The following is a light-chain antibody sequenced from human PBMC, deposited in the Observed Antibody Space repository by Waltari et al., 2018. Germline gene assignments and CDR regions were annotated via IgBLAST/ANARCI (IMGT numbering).Light chain of an antibody. CDR3: QRYFSSPPYT. CDR1: QSVSTSF. CDR2: GAS. J-gene: IGKJ2*01. Sequence: EIVLTQSPDTLSLSPGERATLSCRASQSVSTSFLAWYQQKPGQAPRLLIYGASNRATGSPDRFSGRWTGTDCTLTISILEPEDFAVYYWQRYFSSPPYTFGQGTKLESK. V-gene: IGKV3-20*01.